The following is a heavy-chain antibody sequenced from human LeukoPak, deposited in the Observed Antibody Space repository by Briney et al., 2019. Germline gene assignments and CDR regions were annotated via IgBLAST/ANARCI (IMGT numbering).Heavy chain of an antibody. D-gene: IGHD6-13*01. J-gene: IGHJ6*03. Sequence: PSETLSLTCAVYGGSFSGYYWSWIRQPPGKGLEWIGEINHSGSTNYNPSLKSRVTISVDTSKNQFSLKLSPVTAADTAVYYCARGRQQLVLYYYYYMDVWGKGTTVTVSS. CDR2: INHSGST. CDR3: ARGRQQLVLYYYYYMDV. V-gene: IGHV4-34*01. CDR1: GGSFSGYY.